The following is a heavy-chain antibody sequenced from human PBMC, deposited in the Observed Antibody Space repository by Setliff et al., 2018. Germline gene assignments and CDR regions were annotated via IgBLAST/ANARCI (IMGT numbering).Heavy chain of an antibody. CDR3: AKESRGYCGYVFDY. CDR2: INWAGGTT. D-gene: IGHD5-12*01. CDR1: GFTFHDYG. J-gene: IGHJ4*02. V-gene: IGHV3-23*01. Sequence: GGSLRLSCAASGFTFHDYGMHWVRQTPGKGLEWVSFINWAGGTTSYADSVKGRFTISRDNSKNTLYLQMNSLRAEDTAVYYCAKESRGYCGYVFDYWGQGTLVTVSS.